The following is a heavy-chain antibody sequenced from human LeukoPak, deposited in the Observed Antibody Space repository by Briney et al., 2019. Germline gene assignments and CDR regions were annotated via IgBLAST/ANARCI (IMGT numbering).Heavy chain of an antibody. CDR3: ARKLSGSGSFNWFDP. V-gene: IGHV1-69*05. D-gene: IGHD3-10*01. CDR2: IIPIFGTA. CDR1: GGTFSSYA. J-gene: IGHJ5*02. Sequence: SVKVSCKASGGTFSSYAISWVRQAPGQGLEWMGRIIPIFGTANYAQKFQGRVTMTRNTSISTAYMELSSLRSEDTAVYYCARKLSGSGSFNWFDPWGQGTLVTVSS.